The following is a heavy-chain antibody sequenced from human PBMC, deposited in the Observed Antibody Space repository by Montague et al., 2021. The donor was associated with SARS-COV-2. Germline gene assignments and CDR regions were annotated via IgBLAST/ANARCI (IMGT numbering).Heavy chain of an antibody. V-gene: IGHV4-61*07. D-gene: IGHD2-2*01. CDR2: SGST. Sequence: SGSTNYNPSLKSRVTISMDTSKSQSSLKLTSVTAADTAVYYCARHTRGSPPFDFWGQGTLDTVSS. J-gene: IGHJ4*02. CDR3: ARHTRGSPPFDF.